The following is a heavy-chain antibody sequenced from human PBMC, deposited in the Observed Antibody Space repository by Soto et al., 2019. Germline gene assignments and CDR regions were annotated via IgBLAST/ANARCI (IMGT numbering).Heavy chain of an antibody. D-gene: IGHD2-15*01. CDR3: AQRRGFCRGGSCYSVWFDP. Sequence: QITLKESGPTLVKPTQTLTLTCTFSGFSLSTSGVGVGWIRQPPGKALEWLALIYWDDDKRYSPSLKSRLTTPKPTPNNHAVLTMPTMDPVATATYYFAQRRGFCRGGSCYSVWFDPRGQGTLVTGSS. J-gene: IGHJ5*02. CDR2: IYWDDDK. CDR1: GFSLSTSGVG. V-gene: IGHV2-5*02.